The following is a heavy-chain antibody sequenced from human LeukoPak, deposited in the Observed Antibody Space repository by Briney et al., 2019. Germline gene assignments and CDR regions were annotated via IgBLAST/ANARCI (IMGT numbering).Heavy chain of an antibody. V-gene: IGHV3-7*01. Sequence: GGSLRLSCAASGFTFSSYAIHWVRQAPGKGLEWVANIKQDRSEKYYVDSVKGRFTISRDNAKNSLYLQMNSLRAEDTAVYYCARKTISAFDIWGQGTMVTVSS. CDR3: ARKTISAFDI. J-gene: IGHJ3*02. CDR2: IKQDRSEK. D-gene: IGHD3-9*01. CDR1: GFTFSSYA.